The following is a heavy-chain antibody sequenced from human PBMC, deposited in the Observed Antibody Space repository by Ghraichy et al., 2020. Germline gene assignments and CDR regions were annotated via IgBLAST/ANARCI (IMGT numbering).Heavy chain of an antibody. V-gene: IGHV4-39*07. CDR3: AREVGLGIVWFDP. J-gene: IGHJ5*02. D-gene: IGHD7-27*01. Sequence: SETLSLTCTVSGGSISSSSYYWGWIRQPPGKGLEWIGSIYYSGSTYYNPSLKSRVTISVDTSKNQFSLKLSSVTAADTAVYYCAREVGLGIVWFDPWGQGTLVTVSS. CDR2: IYYSGST. CDR1: GGSISSSSYY.